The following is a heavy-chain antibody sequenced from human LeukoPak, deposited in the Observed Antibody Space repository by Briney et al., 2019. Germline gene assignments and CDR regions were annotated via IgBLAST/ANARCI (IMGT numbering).Heavy chain of an antibody. D-gene: IGHD6-19*01. J-gene: IGHJ4*02. CDR1: GFTFDDYA. V-gene: IGHV3-43D*03. CDR2: ISWDGGST. CDR3: AKDKGDIAVAGIDY. Sequence: GGSLRLSCAASGFTFDDYAMHWVCKAPGKGLEWVSLISWDGGSTYYADSVKGRFTISRDNSKNSLYLQMNSLRAEDTALYYCAKDKGDIAVAGIDYWGQGTLVTVSS.